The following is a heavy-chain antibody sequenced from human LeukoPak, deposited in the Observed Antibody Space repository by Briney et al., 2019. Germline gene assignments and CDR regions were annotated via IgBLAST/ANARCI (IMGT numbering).Heavy chain of an antibody. J-gene: IGHJ6*03. Sequence: PTASVKVSCKASGYTFTSYGISWVRQAPGQGLEWMGWITTYSGNTNYAQKLQGRVTMTTDTSTSTAYMELRSLRSDDTAVYYCARGPGGRSGYYPLEDYYYYYMDVWGKGTTVTVSS. CDR2: ITTYSGNT. CDR1: GYTFTSYG. V-gene: IGHV1-18*01. D-gene: IGHD3-22*01. CDR3: ARGPGGRSGYYPLEDYYYYYMDV.